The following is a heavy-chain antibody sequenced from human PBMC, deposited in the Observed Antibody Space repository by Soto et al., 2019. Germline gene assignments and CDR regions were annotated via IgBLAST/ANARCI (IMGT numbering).Heavy chain of an antibody. CDR2: IYYNGST. J-gene: IGHJ6*02. V-gene: IGHV4-30-4*01. CDR3: AGQPTAGSYYDLGSYYYYYAMDV. Sequence: SETLYITCSVSGGSVSSGDYYWHWIRQPPGKGLEWIGHIYYNGSTYYNSSLMLRVTISLDTSKNQFSLKLSSVTAADTAVYYCAGQPTAGSYYDLGSYYYYYAMDVWGQGTTVT. D-gene: IGHD3-10*01. CDR1: GGSVSSGDYY.